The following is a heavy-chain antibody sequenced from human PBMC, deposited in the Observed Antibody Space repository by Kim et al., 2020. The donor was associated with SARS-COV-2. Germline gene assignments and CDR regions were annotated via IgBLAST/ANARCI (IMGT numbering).Heavy chain of an antibody. V-gene: IGHV3-43*01. CDR3: AKDMSDSGNSRGFDY. D-gene: IGHD1-26*01. J-gene: IGHJ4*02. Sequence: DTVKGRFTISRNNSKNSQYLQMNSMRTEDTALYYCAKDMSDSGNSRGFDYWGQGTLVTVSS.